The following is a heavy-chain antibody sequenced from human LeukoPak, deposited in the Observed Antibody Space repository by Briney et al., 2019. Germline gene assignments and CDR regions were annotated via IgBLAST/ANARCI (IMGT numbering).Heavy chain of an antibody. CDR2: TYYRSKWYN. Sequence: SQTLSLTCAISGDSVSSNSAAWNWIRQSPSRGLEWLGRTYYRSKWYNDYAVSVKSRITINPDTSKNQFSLKLSSVTAADTAVYYCAREIWFGELLSSYYYYYYMDVWGKGTTVTVSS. CDR3: AREIWFGELLSSYYYYYYMDV. J-gene: IGHJ6*03. D-gene: IGHD3-10*01. CDR1: GDSVSSNSAA. V-gene: IGHV6-1*01.